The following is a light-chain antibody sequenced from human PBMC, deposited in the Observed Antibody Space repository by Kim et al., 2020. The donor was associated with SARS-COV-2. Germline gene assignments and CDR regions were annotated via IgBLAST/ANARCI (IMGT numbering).Light chain of an antibody. J-gene: IGLJ1*01. CDR2: QDT. CDR1: KLGDKY. CDR3: QAWDSSTLYV. V-gene: IGLV3-1*01. Sequence: SYELTQPPSLSVSPGQTANITCSGDKLGDKYACWYQQKPGQSPMLVIYQDTKRPSGIPERFSGSNSGNTATLTISETQAMDEADYYCQAWDSSTLYVFGTGTKVTVL.